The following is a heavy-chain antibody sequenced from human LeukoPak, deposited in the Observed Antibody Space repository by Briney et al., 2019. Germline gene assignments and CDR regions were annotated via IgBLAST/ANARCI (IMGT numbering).Heavy chain of an antibody. J-gene: IGHJ6*02. Sequence: ASVKGSCKASGDTFTRYAISWVRQAPGHGLEWMGGITPTVCTATYAQKFQGRVTITADESTSTAYMELSSLRSEDTAVYYCARGARITMVRGVYYYYYYGMDVWGQGTTVTVSS. CDR2: ITPTVCTA. V-gene: IGHV1-69*01. CDR3: ARGARITMVRGVYYYYYYGMDV. CDR1: GDTFTRYA. D-gene: IGHD3-10*01.